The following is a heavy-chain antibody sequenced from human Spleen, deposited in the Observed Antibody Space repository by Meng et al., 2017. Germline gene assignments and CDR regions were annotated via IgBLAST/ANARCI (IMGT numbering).Heavy chain of an antibody. Sequence: QVQLVGAGGGVVQPGRSLRLSCAASGSTLSSYAMHWVRRAPGKGLEWVATIAYEGSNTFYADSVKGRFTISRDSSKNTMYLQMNSLRAEDTAVYYCARDSFGLVIVWAFDIWGQGTMVTVSS. D-gene: IGHD3/OR15-3a*01. J-gene: IGHJ3*02. V-gene: IGHV3-30*01. CDR3: ARDSFGLVIVWAFDI. CDR1: GSTLSSYA. CDR2: IAYEGSNT.